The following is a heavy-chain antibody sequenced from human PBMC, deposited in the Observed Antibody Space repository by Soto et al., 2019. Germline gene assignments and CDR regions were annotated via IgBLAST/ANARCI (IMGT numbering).Heavy chain of an antibody. D-gene: IGHD3-3*01. CDR3: ANAPEPFTIFGVYGMDV. CDR2: ISGSGGST. CDR1: GFTFSSYA. V-gene: IGHV3-23*01. J-gene: IGHJ6*02. Sequence: GGSLRLSCAASGFTFSSYAMSWVRQAPGKGLEWVSAISGSGGSTYYADSVKGRFTISRDNSKNTLYLQMNSLRAEDTAVYYCANAPEPFTIFGVYGMDVWGQGTTVTVSS.